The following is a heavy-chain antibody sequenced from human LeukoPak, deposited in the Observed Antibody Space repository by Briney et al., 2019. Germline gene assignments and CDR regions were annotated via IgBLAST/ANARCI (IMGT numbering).Heavy chain of an antibody. Sequence: ASVKVSCKASGYSFTNKHMHWVRQAPGQGLEWMGIINPRGGDTNYAQKFQGRVTMTSDTSKSTVYMEMSSLRSEDTAVYYCARECCGGWYAHRGIDLDYWGQGTLVSVSS. D-gene: IGHD6-19*01. CDR1: GYSFTNKH. CDR2: INPRGGDT. J-gene: IGHJ4*02. V-gene: IGHV1-46*01. CDR3: ARECCGGWYAHRGIDLDY.